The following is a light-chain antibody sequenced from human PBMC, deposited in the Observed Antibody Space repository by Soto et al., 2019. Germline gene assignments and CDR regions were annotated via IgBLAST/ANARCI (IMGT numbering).Light chain of an antibody. CDR2: DAS. CDR3: QQRSNWPPVIT. CDR1: QSFSSY. J-gene: IGKJ5*01. V-gene: IGKV3-11*01. Sequence: EIVLTQSPATLSLSPGERATLSCRASQSFSSYLAWYQQKPGQAPRLLIYDASKRATGIPARFSGRGSWTDFTITISSLEHEDFAVYYCQQRSNWPPVITFGQGTRLEI.